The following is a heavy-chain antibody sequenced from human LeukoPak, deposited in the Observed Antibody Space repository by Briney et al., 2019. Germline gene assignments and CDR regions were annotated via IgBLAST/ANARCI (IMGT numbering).Heavy chain of an antibody. Sequence: ASVKVSCKASGYTFTSYYMHWVRQAPGQGLEWMGIINPSGGSTSYAQKFQGRVTMIRDTSTSTVYVELSSLRSEDTAVYYCASPWSHDAFDIWGQGTMVTVSS. CDR1: GYTFTSYY. CDR3: ASPWSHDAFDI. D-gene: IGHD1-1*01. J-gene: IGHJ3*02. V-gene: IGHV1-46*01. CDR2: INPSGGST.